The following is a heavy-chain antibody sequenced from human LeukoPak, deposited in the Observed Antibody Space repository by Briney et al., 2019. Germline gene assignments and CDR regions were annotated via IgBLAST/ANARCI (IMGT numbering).Heavy chain of an antibody. CDR3: ARKPIVSSSWYYFDY. J-gene: IGHJ4*02. CDR2: VNHSGST. CDR1: GGSFNNYY. Sequence: SETLSLTCAVYGGSFNNYYWSWIRQPPGKGLEWIGEVNHSGSTNYNPSLRSRVTISIDTSKNQFSLKLSSVTAADTAVYYCARKPIVSSSWYYFDYWGQGTLVTVSS. D-gene: IGHD6-13*01. V-gene: IGHV4-34*01.